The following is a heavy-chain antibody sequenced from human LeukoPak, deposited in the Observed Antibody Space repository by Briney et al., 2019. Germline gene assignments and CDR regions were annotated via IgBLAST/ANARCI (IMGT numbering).Heavy chain of an antibody. CDR3: ARGWFGDVYMDV. CDR1: GYSISSGYY. D-gene: IGHD3-10*01. Sequence: PSETLSLTCTVSGYSISSGYYWGWIRQPPGKGLEWIGSIYHSGSTYYNPSLKSRVTISVDTSQDQFSLKLSSVTAADTAVYYCARGWFGDVYMDVWGKGTTVTVSS. V-gene: IGHV4-38-2*02. J-gene: IGHJ6*03. CDR2: IYHSGST.